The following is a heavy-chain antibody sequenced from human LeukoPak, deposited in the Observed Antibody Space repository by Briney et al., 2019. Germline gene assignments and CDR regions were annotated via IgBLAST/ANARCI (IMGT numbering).Heavy chain of an antibody. Sequence: PGGSLRLSCSASGFTFTNYGMRWVRQAPGKGLEWVSGLSGSGDGQFYADSVEGRFTISRDNAKNSLYLQMNSLRAEDTALYYCAKDIRWRDGYNFGAFDIWGQGTMVTVSS. D-gene: IGHD5-24*01. J-gene: IGHJ3*02. CDR2: LSGSGDGQ. V-gene: IGHV3-23*01. CDR3: AKDIRWRDGYNFGAFDI. CDR1: GFTFTNYG.